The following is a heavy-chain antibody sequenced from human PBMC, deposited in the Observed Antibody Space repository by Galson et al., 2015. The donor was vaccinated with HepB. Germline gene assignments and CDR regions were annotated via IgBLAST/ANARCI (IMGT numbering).Heavy chain of an antibody. Sequence: SLRLSCAASGFTFSSYSMNWVRQAPGKGLEWVSYISSSSTIYYADSVKGRFTISRDNAKNSLYLQMNSLRDEDTAVYYCALQNVDTAMDLEWGQGTLVTVSS. CDR3: ALQNVDTAMDLE. D-gene: IGHD5-18*01. CDR1: GFTFSSYS. V-gene: IGHV3-48*02. J-gene: IGHJ4*02. CDR2: ISSSSTI.